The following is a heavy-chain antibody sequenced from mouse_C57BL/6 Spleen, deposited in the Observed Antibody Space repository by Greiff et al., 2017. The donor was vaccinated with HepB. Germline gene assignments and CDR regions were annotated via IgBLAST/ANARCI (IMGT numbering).Heavy chain of an antibody. V-gene: IGHV1-5*01. CDR2: IYPGNSDT. D-gene: IGHD1-1*01. Sequence: EVKLQESGTVLARPGASVKMSCKTSGYTFTSYWMHWVKQRPGQGLEWIGAIYPGNSDTSYNQKFKGKAKLTAVTSSSTAYMQLSSLTNEDSAVYYCTWEGIYCGSSVAWFAYWGQGTLVTVSA. CDR1: GYTFTSYW. CDR3: TWEGIYCGSSVAWFAY. J-gene: IGHJ3*01.